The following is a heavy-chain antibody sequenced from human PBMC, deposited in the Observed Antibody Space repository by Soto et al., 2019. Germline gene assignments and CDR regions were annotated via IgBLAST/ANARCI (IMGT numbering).Heavy chain of an antibody. CDR1: GVTFSGYW. V-gene: IGHV3-7*05. Sequence: VQLVESGGGLVQPGGSLRLSCAASGVTFSGYWMSWVRQAPGKGLEWVANIKQDGSEQFYVDSVKGRFTISRDNAKTSLHLQMNSLRAEDTAVYYCAREAVWGQGTTVTVSS. CDR2: IKQDGSEQ. CDR3: AREAV. J-gene: IGHJ6*02.